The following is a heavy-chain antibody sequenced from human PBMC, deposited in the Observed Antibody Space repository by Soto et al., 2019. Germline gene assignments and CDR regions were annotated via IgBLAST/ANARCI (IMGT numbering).Heavy chain of an antibody. V-gene: IGHV3-23*01. CDR2: ISGSGGST. J-gene: IGHJ4*02. CDR3: PKDCAKDFWFGELFDY. CDR1: GFTFSSYA. D-gene: IGHD3-10*01. Sequence: GGSLRLSCAASGFTFSSYAMSWVRQAPGKGLEWVSAISGSGGSTYYADSVKGRFTISRDNSKNTLYLQMNSLRAEDTAVYYCPKDCAKDFWFGELFDYWGQGTLVTVSS.